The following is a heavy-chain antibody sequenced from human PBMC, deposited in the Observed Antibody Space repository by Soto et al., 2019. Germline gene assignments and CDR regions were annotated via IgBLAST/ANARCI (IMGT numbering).Heavy chain of an antibody. Sequence: SETLSLTCTVSGGSIRSYYWSWIRQPPGRGLEWIGYVYYTGSTNYNPSLKSRVTLSLDTSKSQFSLKLSSVTAADTAIYYCAIYTHAGLTHLLDFSGQGTPDIVSS. CDR3: AIYTHAGLTHLLDF. CDR2: VYYTGST. D-gene: IGHD2-2*02. J-gene: IGHJ5*01. CDR1: GGSIRSYY. V-gene: IGHV4-59*01.